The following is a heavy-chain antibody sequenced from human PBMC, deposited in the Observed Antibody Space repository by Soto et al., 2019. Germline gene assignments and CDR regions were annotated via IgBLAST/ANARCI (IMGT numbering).Heavy chain of an antibody. CDR2: VSGSGGST. CDR1: GFTFSSDA. J-gene: IGHJ4*02. V-gene: IGHV3-23*01. CDR3: AKPPDYNWNDY. D-gene: IGHD1-20*01. Sequence: GGSLRLSCAASGFTFSSDAMSWVRQAPWKGLEWISAVSGSGGSTYYADSVKGRFTISRDNSKDTLYLQMNNLRAEDTAVYYCAKPPDYNWNDYWGQGTLVTVSS.